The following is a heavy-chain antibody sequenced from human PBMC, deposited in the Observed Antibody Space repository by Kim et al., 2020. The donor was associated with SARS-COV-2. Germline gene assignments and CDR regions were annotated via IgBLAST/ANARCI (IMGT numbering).Heavy chain of an antibody. J-gene: IGHJ6*02. CDR1: GYSFTSYW. V-gene: IGHV5-51*01. Sequence: GESLKISCKGSGYSFTSYWIGWVRQMPGKGLEWMGIIYPGDSDTRYSPSFQGQVTISADKSISTAYLQWSSLKASDTAMYYCARHVGMEYYYYGMDVWGQGTTVTVSS. D-gene: IGHD3-10*01. CDR2: IYPGDSDT. CDR3: ARHVGMEYYYYGMDV.